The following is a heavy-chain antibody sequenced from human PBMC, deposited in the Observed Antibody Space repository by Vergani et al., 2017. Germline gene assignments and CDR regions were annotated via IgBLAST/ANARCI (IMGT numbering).Heavy chain of an antibody. J-gene: IGHJ4*02. V-gene: IGHV4-61*02. Sequence: QVQLQESGPGLVKSSQTLSLPCSVSGGSISRDSYYWSWIGQTAGKGLEWIGRVYCTGRGQSIPSLNSRVSMSVDSSRNQFSLDLTSVTAADTGVYYCERGYYYYGSYAYFWGQGIRVTVSS. CDR2: VYCTGRG. D-gene: IGHD3-16*01. CDR1: GGSISRDSYY. CDR3: ERGYYYYGSYAYF.